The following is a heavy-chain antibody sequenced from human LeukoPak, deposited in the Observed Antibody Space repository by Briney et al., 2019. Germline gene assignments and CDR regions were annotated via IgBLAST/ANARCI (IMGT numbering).Heavy chain of an antibody. V-gene: IGHV4-4*02. CDR2: IYHSGST. CDR3: AREWYYCSSTSCYFYYGMDV. J-gene: IGHJ6*04. CDR1: GGSISSSNW. D-gene: IGHD2-2*01. Sequence: SRTLSLTCAVSGGSISSSNWWSWVRQPAGKGLEWIGEIYHSGSTNYNPSLKSRVTISVDKSKNQFSLKLSSVTAADTAVYYCAREWYYCSSTSCYFYYGMDVWGKGTTVTVSS.